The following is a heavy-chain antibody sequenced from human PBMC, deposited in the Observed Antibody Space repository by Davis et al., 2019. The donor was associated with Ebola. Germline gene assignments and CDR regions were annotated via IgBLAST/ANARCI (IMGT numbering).Heavy chain of an antibody. D-gene: IGHD2-15*01. V-gene: IGHV3-33*01. CDR2: IWYDGSRE. Sequence: GESLKISCAASGFNFRSYGMHWVRQAPDKGLEWVAVIWYDGSREYYGDSVKGRFTISNSNNLLYLQMNSLRAEDTAVYYCAIPDCSGANCYSVYIKNWGQGTLVTVSS. J-gene: IGHJ4*02. CDR3: AIPDCSGANCYSVYIKN. CDR1: GFNFRSYG.